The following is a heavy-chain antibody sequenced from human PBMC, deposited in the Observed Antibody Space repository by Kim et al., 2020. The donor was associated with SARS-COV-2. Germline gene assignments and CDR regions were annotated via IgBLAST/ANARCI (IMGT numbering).Heavy chain of an antibody. CDR2: INTASGKT. D-gene: IGHD1-1*01. J-gene: IGHJ4*02. CDR3: VPSSTTVYYFDY. Sequence: ASVKVSCKTSGYTFTNYPMHWVRQAPGQRLEWLGWINTASGKTEYSQRFQGRLTISRDTSASTAYVEITSLRPEDTAVYYCVPSSTTVYYFDYWGQGTLVTVSS. V-gene: IGHV1-3*04. CDR1: GYTFTNYP.